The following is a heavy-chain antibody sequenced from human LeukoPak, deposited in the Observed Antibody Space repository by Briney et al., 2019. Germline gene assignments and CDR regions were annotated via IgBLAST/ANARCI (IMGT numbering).Heavy chain of an antibody. CDR1: GGSFSIYY. D-gene: IGHD3-10*01. V-gene: IGHV4-39*01. CDR2: IYYSGST. J-gene: IGHJ4*02. CDR3: ARRITMVRGVIIPNIRVDY. Sequence: SETLSLTCAVYGGSFSIYYWGWIRQPPGKGLEWIGSIYYSGSTYYNPSLKSRVTISVDTSKNQFSLKLSSVTAADTAVYYCARRITMVRGVIIPNIRVDYWGQGTLVTVSS.